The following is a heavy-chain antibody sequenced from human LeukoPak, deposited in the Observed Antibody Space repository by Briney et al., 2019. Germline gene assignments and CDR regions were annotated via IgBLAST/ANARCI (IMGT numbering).Heavy chain of an antibody. CDR1: GYTFTGYY. Sequence: ASVKVSCKASGYTFTGYYMHWVRQAPGQGLEWLGWINLNIGDTTYAQLFQGRVTMTRDTSISTAYMELSSLRSDDTAVYYCARTTAGGHCSNTNCPGPWYFDYWGQGTLVTASS. D-gene: IGHD2-2*01. CDR3: ARTTAGGHCSNTNCPGPWYFDY. V-gene: IGHV1-2*02. CDR2: INLNIGDT. J-gene: IGHJ4*02.